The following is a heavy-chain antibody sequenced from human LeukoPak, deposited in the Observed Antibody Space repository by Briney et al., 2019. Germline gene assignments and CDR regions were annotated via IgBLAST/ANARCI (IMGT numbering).Heavy chain of an antibody. Sequence: SETLSLTCAVYGGSFSGYYWSWIRQPPGKGLERIGEINHSGSTNYNPSLKSRVTISVDTSKNQFSLKLSSVTAADTAVYYCARLRYFDWLFRYYYGMDVWGQGTTVTVSS. J-gene: IGHJ6*02. CDR2: INHSGST. D-gene: IGHD3-9*01. CDR3: ARLRYFDWLFRYYYGMDV. V-gene: IGHV4-34*01. CDR1: GGSFSGYY.